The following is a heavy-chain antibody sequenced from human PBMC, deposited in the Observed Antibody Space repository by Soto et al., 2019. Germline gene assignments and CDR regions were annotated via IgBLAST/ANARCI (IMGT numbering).Heavy chain of an antibody. CDR3: AKGVSQYTPLSLFDY. CDR1: GFTFSSYA. D-gene: IGHD2-2*02. CDR2: ISGSDGRT. J-gene: IGHJ4*02. V-gene: IGHV3-23*01. Sequence: EVQLLESGGGLVRPGGSLRLSCAASGFTFSSYAMSWVRQAPGKGLEWVSTISGSDGRTYSTDSVKGRFTISRDNSRNTAYLQMNSLRVEDPAVYYCAKGVSQYTPLSLFDYWGRGTLVTVSS.